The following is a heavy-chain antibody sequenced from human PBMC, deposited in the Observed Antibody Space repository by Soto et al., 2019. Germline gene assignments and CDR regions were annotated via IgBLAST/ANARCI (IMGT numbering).Heavy chain of an antibody. V-gene: IGHV3-11*05. Sequence: QVQLVESGGGLVKPGGSLRLSCAVSGFTFSDYYMTWIRQAPGKGLEWVSYISSSTSHTNYADSVKGRFTISRDNAKNSLFLQMNSLRAEETAVYYCARGRGAAADYDFWGQGTLVTVSS. D-gene: IGHD6-13*01. CDR2: ISSSTSHT. J-gene: IGHJ4*02. CDR3: ARGRGAAADYDF. CDR1: GFTFSDYY.